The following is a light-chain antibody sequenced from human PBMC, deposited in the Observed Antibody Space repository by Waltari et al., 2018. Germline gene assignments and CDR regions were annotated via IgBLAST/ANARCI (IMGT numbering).Light chain of an antibody. CDR2: DVS. Sequence: QFALTQPASVSGSPGQSITISCTGTSSDIGTYDYVSWYQQHPGEAPKLILYDVSHRPSGVPNHFSGSKSDNTASLTISGLQAEDESDYYCSSFTTRSTWVFGGGTKLTVL. CDR3: SSFTTRSTWV. V-gene: IGLV2-14*03. CDR1: SSDIGTYDY. J-gene: IGLJ3*02.